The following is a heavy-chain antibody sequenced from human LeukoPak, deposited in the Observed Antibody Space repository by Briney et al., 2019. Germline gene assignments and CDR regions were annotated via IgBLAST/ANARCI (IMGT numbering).Heavy chain of an antibody. D-gene: IGHD5-18*01. Sequence: SETLSLTCAVYGGSFSGYYWSWIRQPPGKGLKWIGEINHSGSTNYNPSLKSRVTISVDTSKNQFSLKLSSVTAAVTAVYYCARATPKGYSYGGGAFDIWGQGTMVTVSS. CDR3: ARATPKGYSYGGGAFDI. J-gene: IGHJ3*02. V-gene: IGHV4-34*01. CDR2: INHSGST. CDR1: GGSFSGYY.